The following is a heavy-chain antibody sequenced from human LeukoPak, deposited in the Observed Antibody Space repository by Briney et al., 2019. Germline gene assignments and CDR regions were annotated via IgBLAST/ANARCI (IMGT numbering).Heavy chain of an antibody. CDR3: ARSTGIAAAAFGI. V-gene: IGHV4-59*01. CDR2: IYYSGST. Sequence: PSETLSLTCTVSGGSISSYYWSWIRQPPGKGLEWIGYIYYSGSTNYNPSLKSRVTISVGTSKNQFSLKLSSVTAADTAVYYCARSTGIAAAAFGIWGQGTLVTVSS. CDR1: GGSISSYY. J-gene: IGHJ4*02. D-gene: IGHD6-13*01.